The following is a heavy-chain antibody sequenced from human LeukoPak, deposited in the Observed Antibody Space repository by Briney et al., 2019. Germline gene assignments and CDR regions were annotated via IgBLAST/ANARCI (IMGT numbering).Heavy chain of an antibody. CDR3: ARERWLSFDY. V-gene: IGHV3-66*01. Sequence: GGSLRLSCAASGFTVRSNYMSWVRQAPGKGLEWVSVIYSGGSTYYADSVKGRFTISRDNSKNTLYLQMNSLRAEDTAVYYCARERWLSFDYWGQGTLVTVSS. J-gene: IGHJ4*02. D-gene: IGHD5-24*01. CDR2: IYSGGST. CDR1: GFTVRSNY.